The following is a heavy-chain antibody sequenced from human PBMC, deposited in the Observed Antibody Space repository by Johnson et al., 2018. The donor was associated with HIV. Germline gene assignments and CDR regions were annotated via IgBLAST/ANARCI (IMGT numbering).Heavy chain of an antibody. CDR1: GFTFSSNY. CDR2: IYSDGSDT. Sequence: VQLVESGGGLVQPGGSLRLSCAASGFTFSSNYMSWVRQAPGKGLEWVSVIYSDGSDTAYADSVKGRFTISRDNSKNSLYLQMNSLRAEDTAVYYCARAIAAAGTVGVDAFDIWGQGTMVTVSS. D-gene: IGHD6-13*01. CDR3: ARAIAAAGTVGVDAFDI. V-gene: IGHV3-66*01. J-gene: IGHJ3*02.